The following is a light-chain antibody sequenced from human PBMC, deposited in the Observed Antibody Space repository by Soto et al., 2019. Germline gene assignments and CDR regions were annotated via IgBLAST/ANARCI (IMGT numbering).Light chain of an antibody. J-gene: IGKJ2*01. V-gene: IGKV1-39*01. CDR1: QSISSY. CDR3: QHYTIYPYT. CDR2: AAS. Sequence: DIQMTQSRSSLSASVGDRVTITCRASQSISSYLNWYQQKPGKAPKLLIYAASSLQSGVPSRFSGSGSGTDFTLTISSLQPEDFATYYCQHYTIYPYTFGQGTKVDI.